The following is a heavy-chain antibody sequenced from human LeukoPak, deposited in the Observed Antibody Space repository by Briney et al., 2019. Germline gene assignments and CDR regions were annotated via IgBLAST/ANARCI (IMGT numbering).Heavy chain of an antibody. CDR3: ARWQLDNDY. CDR1: GGSFSGYY. Sequence: PSETLSLTCAVYGGSFSGYYWSWIRQHPGKGLEWIGYIYYSGSTYYNPSLKSRVTISVDTSKNQFSLKLSSVTAADTAVYYCARWQLDNDYWGQGTLVTVSS. CDR2: IYYSGST. D-gene: IGHD6-13*01. V-gene: IGHV4-31*11. J-gene: IGHJ4*02.